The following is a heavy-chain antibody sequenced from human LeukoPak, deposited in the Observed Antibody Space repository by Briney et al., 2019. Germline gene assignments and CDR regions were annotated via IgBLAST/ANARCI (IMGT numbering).Heavy chain of an antibody. CDR3: AKTYISSWYFDY. D-gene: IGHD6-13*01. CDR1: GFSFSSHS. CDR2: IRGGGGNT. Sequence: PGGSLRLSCAASGFSFSSHSMTWVRQAPGKGLEWVSIIRGGGGNTYCADSVKGRFTISRDNSKNTLYLQMNSLRAEDTAVYYCAKTYISSWYFDYWGLGTLVTVSS. J-gene: IGHJ4*02. V-gene: IGHV3-23*01.